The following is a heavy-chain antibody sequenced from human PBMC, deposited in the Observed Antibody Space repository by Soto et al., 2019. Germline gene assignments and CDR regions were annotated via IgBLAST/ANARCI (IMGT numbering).Heavy chain of an antibody. D-gene: IGHD5-12*01. J-gene: IGHJ4*02. CDR1: GYSFANKW. CDR3: ARRDDSGYGYFDY. CDR2: IYPGDSDT. V-gene: IGHV5-51*01. Sequence: GESLKISCKGSGYSFANKWIGWVRQMPGKGLEWMGIIYPGDSDTRYSPSFQGQVTISADKSIGTAYLQWSSLKASDSATYYCARRDDSGYGYFDYWGQGTQVTVSS.